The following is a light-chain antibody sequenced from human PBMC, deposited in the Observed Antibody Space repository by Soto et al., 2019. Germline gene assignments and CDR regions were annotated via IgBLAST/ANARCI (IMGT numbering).Light chain of an antibody. CDR3: QQYNNWART. CDR1: QSVSNN. J-gene: IGKJ1*01. V-gene: IGKV3-15*01. CDR2: GAS. Sequence: EIVMTQSPATLSVSPGERATHSCRASQSVSNNLAWYQQKPGQAPRLLMYGASTRATGIPARFSGSGSGTEFTLTISSLQSADFAVYFCQQYNNWARTFGQGTKVEVK.